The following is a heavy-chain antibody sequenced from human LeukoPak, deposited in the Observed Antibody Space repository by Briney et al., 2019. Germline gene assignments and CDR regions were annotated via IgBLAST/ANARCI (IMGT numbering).Heavy chain of an antibody. V-gene: IGHV1-18*01. D-gene: IGHD3-3*01. J-gene: IGHJ3*02. CDR1: GYTFTSYG. Sequence: ASVKVSCKASGYTFTSYGISWVRQAPGQGLEWMGWISAYNGNTNYAQRLQGRVTMTTDTSTSTAYMELRSLRSDDTAVYYCARDGLLRFFGVVIYALGDAFDIWGQGTMVTVSS. CDR2: ISAYNGNT. CDR3: ARDGLLRFFGVVIYALGDAFDI.